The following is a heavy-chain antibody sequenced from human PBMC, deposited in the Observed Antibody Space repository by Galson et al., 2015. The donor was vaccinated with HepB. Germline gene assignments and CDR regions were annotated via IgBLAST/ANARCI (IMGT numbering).Heavy chain of an antibody. CDR1: GYIFTTNG. Sequence: PVKVSSKASGYIFTTNGISWVRQAPGQGLEWLGWISSNSGNTNYVERLQGRVTMTRDTSTSTAYMELRRLTSDDPAVYYCARDLSHSLDYWGQGTLVTVSS. CDR3: ARDLSHSLDY. CDR2: ISSNSGNT. J-gene: IGHJ4*02. V-gene: IGHV1-18*04.